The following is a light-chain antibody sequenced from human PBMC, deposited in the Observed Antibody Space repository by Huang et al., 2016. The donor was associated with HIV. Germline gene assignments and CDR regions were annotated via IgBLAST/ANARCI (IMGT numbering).Light chain of an antibody. CDR1: QSISTY. CDR2: AAS. Sequence: DIQMTQSPPSLSASVGDRFTITCRASQSISTYLNWYQQKPGKAPNLLIYAASSLQSGVPARFSGSGSGTDFTLTISSLQPEDFATYYCQQTYSTLGTFGQGTKVETK. V-gene: IGKV1-39*01. CDR3: QQTYSTLGT. J-gene: IGKJ2*01.